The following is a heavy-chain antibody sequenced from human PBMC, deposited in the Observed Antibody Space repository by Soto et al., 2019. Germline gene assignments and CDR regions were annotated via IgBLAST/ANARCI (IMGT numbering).Heavy chain of an antibody. V-gene: IGHV3-30*18. D-gene: IGHD6-19*01. J-gene: IGHJ4*02. Sequence: GGSLRLSXTASEFSLSSSDMHWVRRAPGKGLEWLAVSSFDGTQQFYGDSVKGRFTVSRDNSNNTLYLEMNSLRTEDTAVYYCAKQLRGSGWYPLDSWGQGTPVT. CDR3: AKQLRGSGWYPLDS. CDR1: EFSLSSSD. CDR2: SSFDGTQQ.